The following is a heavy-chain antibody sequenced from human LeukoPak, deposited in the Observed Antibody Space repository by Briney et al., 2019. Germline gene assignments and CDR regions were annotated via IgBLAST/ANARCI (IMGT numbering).Heavy chain of an antibody. J-gene: IGHJ3*01. D-gene: IGHD3-10*02. CDR2: IWYDGSNE. V-gene: IGHV3-33*01. Sequence: TGGSLRFSCAASGFSFSNSGMHWVRQAPGKGLEWVAVIWYDGSNEYYADAVKGRFTISRDNSKNTVHLQMNSLRVEDTSVYYCAREISMFVNAFDLWGQGTLVTATS. CDR3: AREISMFVNAFDL. CDR1: GFSFSNSG.